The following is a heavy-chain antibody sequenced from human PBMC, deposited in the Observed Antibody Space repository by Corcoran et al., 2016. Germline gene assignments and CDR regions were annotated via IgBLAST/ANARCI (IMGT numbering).Heavy chain of an antibody. CDR3: ARVRSPAYYDGMDC. V-gene: IGHV4-59*01. D-gene: IGHD6-25*01. J-gene: IGHJ6*02. Sequence: QVQLQESGPGLVKPSETLSLTCTVSGGSISSYYWSWIRQPPGKGLEWIGYIYYSGSTNYNPSLKSRVTISVDTSKNQFSLKLSSVTAADTAVYYCARVRSPAYYDGMDCWGQGTTVTVSS. CDR2: IYYSGST. CDR1: GGSISSYY.